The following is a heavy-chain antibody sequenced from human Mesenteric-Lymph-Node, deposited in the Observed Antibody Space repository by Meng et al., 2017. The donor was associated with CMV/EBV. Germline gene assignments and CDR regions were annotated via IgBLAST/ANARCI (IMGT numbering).Heavy chain of an antibody. J-gene: IGHJ4*02. CDR3: AREGARGPKNPFDY. CDR1: AVTFSTYA. V-gene: IGHV1-69*06. Sequence: SAVTFSTYASTWVRPSPGQGLEWMGGIIPIFGTPNYAQKFQCRVTITADKSTPTAYMELRSLRSEDTAMYYCAREGARGPKNPFDYWGQGTLVTVSS. CDR2: IIPIFGTP. D-gene: IGHD2-15*01.